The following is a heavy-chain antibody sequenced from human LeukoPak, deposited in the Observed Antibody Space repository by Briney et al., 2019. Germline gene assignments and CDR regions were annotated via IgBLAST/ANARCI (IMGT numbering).Heavy chain of an antibody. V-gene: IGHV5-51*01. CDR1: GYTFTTYW. CDR3: ARRAYCGGDCFREYES. D-gene: IGHD2-21*02. CDR2: IYPGESDT. J-gene: IGHJ5*02. Sequence: GESLKISCKGSGYTFTTYWIDWVRQMPGKGLEWMGVIYPGESDTRYSPSFQGQVTISVDKSISTAYLQWSSLKASDTAMYYCARRAYCGGDCFREYESWGQGTLVTVSS.